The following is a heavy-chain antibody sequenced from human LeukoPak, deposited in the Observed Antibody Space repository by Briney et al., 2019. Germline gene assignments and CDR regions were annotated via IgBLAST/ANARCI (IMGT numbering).Heavy chain of an antibody. V-gene: IGHV1-18*03. CDR1: GYSFTTYG. Sequence: ASVKVSCKASGYSFTTYGITWVRQAPGQGLEWMRWISPYGGATQYAQNLQDRVSMTTDTSTNTAHIEVRSLKSDDMAIYYCARDTDWTVDYWGQGTLVTVSS. CDR2: ISPYGGAT. J-gene: IGHJ4*02. D-gene: IGHD3-9*01. CDR3: ARDTDWTVDY.